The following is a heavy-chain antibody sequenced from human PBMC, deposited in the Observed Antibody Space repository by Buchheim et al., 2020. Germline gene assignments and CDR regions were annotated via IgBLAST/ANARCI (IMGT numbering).Heavy chain of an antibody. CDR1: GSSISSYY. Sequence: QVQLQESGPGLVKPSETLSLTCTVSGSSISSYYWSWIRQPPGKGLEWIGYIYYSGSTNYNPSLKSRVTISVETSTNPFSLKLSSVTAADTAVYYCAKAAAGTSRWFDPWGQGTL. J-gene: IGHJ5*02. CDR2: IYYSGST. V-gene: IGHV4-59*01. CDR3: AKAAAGTSRWFDP. D-gene: IGHD6-13*01.